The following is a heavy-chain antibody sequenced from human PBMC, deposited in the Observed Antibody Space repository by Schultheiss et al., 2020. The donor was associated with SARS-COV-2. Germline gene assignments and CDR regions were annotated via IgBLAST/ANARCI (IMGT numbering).Heavy chain of an antibody. D-gene: IGHD1-1*01. J-gene: IGHJ4*02. Sequence: GESLKISCITSGFTFGDYAMSWFRQAPGKGLEWVGFIRSIAYGATTEYAASVKGRFTISRDDSKSIAFLHMNSLKTEDTAVYYCTRDPNDLAYFSPSLQDGYYFDYWGQGTLVTVSS. V-gene: IGHV3-49*03. CDR3: TRDPNDLAYFSPSLQDGYYFDY. CDR1: GFTFGDYA. CDR2: IRSIAYGATT.